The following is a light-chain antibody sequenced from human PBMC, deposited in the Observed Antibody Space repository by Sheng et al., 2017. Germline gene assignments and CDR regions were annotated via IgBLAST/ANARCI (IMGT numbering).Light chain of an antibody. CDR3: QQYNNWPRLT. CDR2: GAS. CDR1: QTISTY. J-gene: IGKJ4*01. Sequence: EIVLTQSPATLSLSPGERATLSCRASQTISTYLAWYQQKPGQAPRLLIYGASTRATDVPARFSGSGSGTEFTLTINSLQSEDFAVYYCQQYNNWPRLTFGGGTKVEI. V-gene: IGKV3-15*01.